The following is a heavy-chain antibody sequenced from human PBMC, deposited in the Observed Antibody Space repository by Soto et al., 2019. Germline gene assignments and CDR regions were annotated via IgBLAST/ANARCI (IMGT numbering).Heavy chain of an antibody. J-gene: IGHJ5*02. V-gene: IGHV3-11*01. CDR1: GFTFSDYY. Sequence: GGSLRLSCAASGFTFSDYYMSWIRQAPGKGLEWVSYISSSGSTIYYADSVKGRFTISRDNAKNSLYLQMNSLGAEDTAVYYCARRAVAGTGKWFDPWGQGTLVTVSS. CDR2: ISSSGSTI. CDR3: ARRAVAGTGKWFDP. D-gene: IGHD6-19*01.